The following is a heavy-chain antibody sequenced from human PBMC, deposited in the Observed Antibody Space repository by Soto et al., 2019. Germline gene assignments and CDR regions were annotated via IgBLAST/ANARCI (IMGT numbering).Heavy chain of an antibody. CDR2: IYYSGST. CDR3: ARLYRGDGGSCYWSGDFCEFDY. J-gene: IGHJ4*02. D-gene: IGHD2-15*01. Sequence: SETLSLTCTVSGGSISSSSYYWGWIRQPPGKGLEWIGSIYYSGSTYYNPSLKSRVTISVDTSKNQFSLKLSSVTAADTAVYYCARLYRGDGGSCYWSGDFCEFDYWGQGTLVTVSS. CDR1: GGSISSSSYY. V-gene: IGHV4-39*01.